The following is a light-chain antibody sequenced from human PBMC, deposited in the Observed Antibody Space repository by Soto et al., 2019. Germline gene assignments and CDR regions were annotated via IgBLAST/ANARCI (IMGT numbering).Light chain of an antibody. J-gene: IGLJ1*01. V-gene: IGLV2-11*01. CDR3: CSSAPESTYV. Sequence: QSVLTQPRSVSGSPGLSLTISCTGTSSDVGYYNYVSWYQQHPGKAHKLMIYKGTQRPSGVSNRFSGSTSGNAASLTISALQADDEADYFCCSSAPESTYVFGTGTKVTVL. CDR2: KGT. CDR1: SSDVGYYNY.